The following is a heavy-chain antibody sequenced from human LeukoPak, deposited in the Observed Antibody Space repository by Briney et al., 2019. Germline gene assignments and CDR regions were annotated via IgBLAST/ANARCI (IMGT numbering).Heavy chain of an antibody. CDR2: ISSSSSYI. Sequence: GGSLRLSCAASGFTFSSYSMNCVRQAPGKGLEWVSSISSSSSYIYYADSVKGRFTISRDNAKNSLYLQMNSLRAEDTAVYYCARDPHYYDSSGYYYFDYWGQGTLVTVSS. D-gene: IGHD3-22*01. CDR3: ARDPHYYDSSGYYYFDY. J-gene: IGHJ4*02. CDR1: GFTFSSYS. V-gene: IGHV3-21*01.